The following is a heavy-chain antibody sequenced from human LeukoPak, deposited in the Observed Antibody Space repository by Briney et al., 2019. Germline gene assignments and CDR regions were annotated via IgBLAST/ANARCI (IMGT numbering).Heavy chain of an antibody. CDR2: ISAYNGNT. J-gene: IGHJ3*02. D-gene: IGHD3-22*01. V-gene: IGHV1-18*01. CDR3: ARGRNYYDTSDFYEGDGFDI. CDR1: GYTFNNYG. Sequence: GASVKVSCKASGYTFNNYGITWVRQAPGQGLEWMGWISAYNGNTNYAQKLQGRLTMTTDTSTSTAYMELRSLRSDDTAVYYCARGRNYYDTSDFYEGDGFDIWDQGTMVTVSS.